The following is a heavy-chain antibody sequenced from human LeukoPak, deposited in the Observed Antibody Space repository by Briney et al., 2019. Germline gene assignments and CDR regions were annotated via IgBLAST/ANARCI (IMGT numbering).Heavy chain of an antibody. J-gene: IGHJ4*02. V-gene: IGHV1-69*13. D-gene: IGHD1-26*01. CDR2: IIPIFGTP. CDR1: GGTFSSYA. CDR3: ARLGGYYGKDISLGY. Sequence: ASVKVSCKASGGTFSSYAINWVRQAPGQGLEWMGGIIPIFGTPNYAQKFQGRVTITADESTSTAYMELSSLRSEDTAVYYCARLGGYYGKDISLGYWGQGTLVTVSS.